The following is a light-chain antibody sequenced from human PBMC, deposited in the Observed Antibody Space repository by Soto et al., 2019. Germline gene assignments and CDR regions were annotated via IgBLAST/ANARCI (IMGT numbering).Light chain of an antibody. CDR1: SSDVGGYNY. CDR2: EVS. Sequence: LTPPPSASGSPGQSVTISCTGTSSDVGGYNYVSWYQQHPGKAPKLMIYEVSKRPSGVPDRFSGSKSGNTASLTVSGLQAEDEADYYCSSYAGSNNYVFGTGTKVTVL. V-gene: IGLV2-8*01. CDR3: SSYAGSNNYV. J-gene: IGLJ1*01.